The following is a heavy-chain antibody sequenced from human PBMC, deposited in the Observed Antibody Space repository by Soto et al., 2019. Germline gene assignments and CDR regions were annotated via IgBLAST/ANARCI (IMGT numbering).Heavy chain of an antibody. Sequence: VQLVESGGGVVQPGRSLRLSCAASGFTFSDYAMHWVRQAPRKGLEWVAVFSHNGRNTHYADSVKERFTTSRDSSKYPVSLEMTSLRAEDTAVYYCAKGGRQWLVTSDFNYWGQGALVTVSS. CDR1: GFTFSDYA. V-gene: IGHV3-30*18. J-gene: IGHJ4*02. D-gene: IGHD6-19*01. CDR2: FSHNGRNT. CDR3: AKGGRQWLVTSDFNY.